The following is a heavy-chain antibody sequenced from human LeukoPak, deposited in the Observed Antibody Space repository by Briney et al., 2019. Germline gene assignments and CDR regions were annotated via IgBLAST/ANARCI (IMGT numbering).Heavy chain of an antibody. CDR2: IISSTSYK. V-gene: IGHV3-21*01. CDR1: GFSFSSYS. CDR3: WRDSYDRVFDY. Sequence: GGSLRLSCVASGFSFSSYSMNWVRQPPRRGLEWVSSIISSTSYKYYADSPKGRFHISSDNAQNSLHLQMNILRAQDNAVYYCWRDSYDRVFDYWGQGTVVSVS. D-gene: IGHD3-9*01. J-gene: IGHJ4*02.